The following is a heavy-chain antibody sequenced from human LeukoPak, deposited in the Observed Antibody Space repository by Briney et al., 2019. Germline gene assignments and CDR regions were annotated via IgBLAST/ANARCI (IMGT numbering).Heavy chain of an antibody. V-gene: IGHV4-59*01. J-gene: IGHJ4*02. Sequence: PSETLSLTCTVSGGSISSYYWSWIRQPPGKGLEWIGYIYYSGSTSYNPSLKSRVTISVDTSKNQFSLKLSSVTAADTAVYYCARHLRVNYFDYWGQGTLVTVSS. CDR2: IYYSGST. CDR3: ARHLRVNYFDY. D-gene: IGHD4-23*01. CDR1: GGSISSYY.